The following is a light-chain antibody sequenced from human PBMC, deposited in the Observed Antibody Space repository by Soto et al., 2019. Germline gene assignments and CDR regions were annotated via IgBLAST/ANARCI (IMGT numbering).Light chain of an antibody. CDR3: SSHTSGDTRV. Sequence: QSVLTQPASVSGSPGQSIAISCTGTSSDVGGYDYVSWYQQHPDKAPKLIIYEVTKRPPGVSNRFSGSKSGNTASLTISGLQPDYEADYYCSSHTSGDTRVFGSGTKLTV. J-gene: IGLJ1*01. CDR1: SSDVGGYDY. V-gene: IGLV2-14*01. CDR2: EVT.